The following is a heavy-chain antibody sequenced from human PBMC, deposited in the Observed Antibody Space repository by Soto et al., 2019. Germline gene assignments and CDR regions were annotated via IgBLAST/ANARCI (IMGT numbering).Heavy chain of an antibody. CDR1: PFTIGSSY. CDR2: IYTGDTP. CDR3: TRDLMDVVPPADDLFDP. V-gene: IGHV3-53*01. D-gene: IGHD2-2*01. J-gene: IGHJ5*02. Sequence: PVGSLRLSCSASPFTIGSSYVSWVRQAPGKGLEWVSVIYTGDTPYYADSVKGRFTISRDNSKNTLYLQMNSLKVEDTAVYFCTRDLMDVVPPADDLFDPWGQGILVTVS.